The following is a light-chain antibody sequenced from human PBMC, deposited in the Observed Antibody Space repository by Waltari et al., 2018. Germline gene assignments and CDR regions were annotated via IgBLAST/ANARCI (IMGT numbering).Light chain of an antibody. CDR2: DTA. J-gene: IGKJ4*01. Sequence: EIVLTQSPATLSLSPGERATLSCGASQNIGGAYLAWFQQKPCLAPRLLIYDTAIRAAGVPDRFSGSGSGTDFTLTISRLDPEDFALYFCQQYANSPLTLGGGTKVEF. CDR1: QNIGGAY. CDR3: QQYANSPLT. V-gene: IGKV3D-20*01.